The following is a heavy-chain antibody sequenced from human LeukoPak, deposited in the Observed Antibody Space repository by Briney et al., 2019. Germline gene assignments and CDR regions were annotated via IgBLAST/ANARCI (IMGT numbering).Heavy chain of an antibody. CDR3: ARDSVGVVVVVAATYNWFDP. CDR2: INPNSGGT. J-gene: IGHJ5*02. D-gene: IGHD2-15*01. CDR1: GYTFSGYY. V-gene: IGHV1-2*02. Sequence: ASVKVSCKASGYTFSGYYMHWVRQAPGQGLEWMGWINPNSGGTYYAQKFQGRVTMTRDTSISTAYMELSRLRSDDTAVYYCARDSVGVVVVVAATYNWFDPWGQGTLVTVSS.